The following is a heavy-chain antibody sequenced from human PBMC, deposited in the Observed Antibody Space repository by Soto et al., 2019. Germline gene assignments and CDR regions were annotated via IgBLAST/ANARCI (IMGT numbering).Heavy chain of an antibody. Sequence: QVQLVQSGAEVKKYGASVKVSCKASGYTFTSYDINWVRQAPGQGLEWMGWISANNGNTNHAQKFQGTVTMTTDTSTSTAYLELRSLRSDDTAVYYCARTTVTTDYYAMDVWGQGTTVTVSS. CDR2: ISANNGNT. D-gene: IGHD4-17*01. CDR3: ARTTVTTDYYAMDV. CDR1: GYTFTSYD. V-gene: IGHV1-18*01. J-gene: IGHJ6*02.